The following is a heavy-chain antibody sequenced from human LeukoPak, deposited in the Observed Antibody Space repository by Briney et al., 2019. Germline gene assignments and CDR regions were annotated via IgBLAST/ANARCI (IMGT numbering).Heavy chain of an antibody. Sequence: GGSLRLSCAASGFTFSSYSMNWVRQAPGKGLEWVSSISSSSSYIYYADSVKGRFTIPRDNAKNSLYVQMNSLRAEDTAVYYCARVTDFDAFDIWGQGTMVTVSS. D-gene: IGHD3-16*01. V-gene: IGHV3-21*01. CDR1: GFTFSSYS. CDR3: ARVTDFDAFDI. CDR2: ISSSSSYI. J-gene: IGHJ3*02.